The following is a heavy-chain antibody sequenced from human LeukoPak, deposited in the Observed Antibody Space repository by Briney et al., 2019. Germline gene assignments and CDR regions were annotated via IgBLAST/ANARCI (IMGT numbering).Heavy chain of an antibody. D-gene: IGHD4-17*01. CDR2: INPSGGST. V-gene: IGHV1-46*03. Sequence: GASVKVSCKASGYTFTSYYMHWVRQSPGQGLEWLGIINPSGGSTSYAQKFQGRVTMTRDTTTSTVYMELSSLRSEDTAVYYCARGTTTVTTFDYWGQGTLVTVSS. J-gene: IGHJ4*02. CDR1: GYTFTSYY. CDR3: ARGTTTVTTFDY.